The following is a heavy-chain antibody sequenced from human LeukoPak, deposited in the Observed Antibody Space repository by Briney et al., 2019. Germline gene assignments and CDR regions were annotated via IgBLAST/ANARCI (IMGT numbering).Heavy chain of an antibody. CDR2: IYTSGST. D-gene: IGHD2-8*01. Sequence: SETLSLTCTVAGGSISSYYWSWIRQPAGKGLEWIGRIYTSGSTNYNPSLKSGVTMSVDTSKNQFSLKLSSVTAADTAVYYCARDFVWGSYYYYFMDVWAKGPRSPSP. CDR3: ARDFVWGSYYYYFMDV. J-gene: IGHJ6*03. V-gene: IGHV4-4*07. CDR1: GGSISSYY.